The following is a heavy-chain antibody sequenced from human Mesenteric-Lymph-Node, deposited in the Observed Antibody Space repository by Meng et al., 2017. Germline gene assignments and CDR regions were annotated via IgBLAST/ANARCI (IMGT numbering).Heavy chain of an antibody. Sequence: LRLSCTVSGGSISSGFYYWSWIRQPAGKGLEWIGRIYTNGSINYNPSLKSRVTISIDTSKNQFSLKLSSVTAADTAVYHCAREVTVVRGIVTRWFDPWGQGTLVIVSS. D-gene: IGHD3-10*01. CDR1: GGSISSGFYY. V-gene: IGHV4-61*02. CDR3: AREVTVVRGIVTRWFDP. J-gene: IGHJ5*02. CDR2: IYTNGSI.